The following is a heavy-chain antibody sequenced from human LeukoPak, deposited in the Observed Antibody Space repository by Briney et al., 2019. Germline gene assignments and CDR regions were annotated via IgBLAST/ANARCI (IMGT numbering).Heavy chain of an antibody. V-gene: IGHV3-48*02. D-gene: IGHD6-13*01. CDR2: ISSSSSST. J-gene: IGHJ4*02. Sequence: GGSLRLFCAASEFTFSNFGMNWVRQAPGKGLEWVSYISSSSSSTYYADSVRGRFTISRDNAKNSLYLQMNSLRDEDTAVYYCARDSGGSSGWYYFDYWGQGTLVTVSS. CDR3: ARDSGGSSGWYYFDY. CDR1: EFTFSNFG.